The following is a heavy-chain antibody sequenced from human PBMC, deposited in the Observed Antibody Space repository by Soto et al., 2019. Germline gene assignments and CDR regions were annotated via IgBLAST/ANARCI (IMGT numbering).Heavy chain of an antibody. CDR2: ISYDGSNK. CDR3: AKDGSGL. Sequence: GGSLRLSCAASGFTFSSYGMHWVRQAPGKGLEWVAVISYDGSNKYYADSAKGRFTISRDNSKNTPYLQMNSLRAEDTAVYYCAKDGSGLWGQGTLVTVSS. J-gene: IGHJ4*02. D-gene: IGHD6-19*01. CDR1: GFTFSSYG. V-gene: IGHV3-30*18.